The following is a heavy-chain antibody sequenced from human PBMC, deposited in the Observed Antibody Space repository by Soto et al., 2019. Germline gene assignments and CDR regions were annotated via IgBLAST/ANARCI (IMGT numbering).Heavy chain of an antibody. CDR1: GGSISSSIYY. Sequence: SETLSLTCTVSGGSISSSIYYWGWIRHPPGKGLEWIGSIYYSGSTYYNPSLKSRVTISVDTSKNQFSLKLSSVTAADTDVYYCARLDVMYCDFRSGMGRFDPWGPGTLVTV. D-gene: IGHD3-3*01. V-gene: IGHV4-39*01. CDR3: ARLDVMYCDFRSGMGRFDP. J-gene: IGHJ5*02. CDR2: IYYSGST.